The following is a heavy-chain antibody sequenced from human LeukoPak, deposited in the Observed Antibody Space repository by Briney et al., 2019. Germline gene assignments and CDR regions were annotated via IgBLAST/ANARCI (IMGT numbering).Heavy chain of an antibody. J-gene: IGHJ4*02. D-gene: IGHD5-24*01. CDR2: IYSGGSA. CDR3: AQGDGYNYFNY. CDR1: GFTVSSSY. Sequence: PGGSLRLYSAASGFTVSSSYMSWVRQAPGKGLEWVSVIYSGGSAYYADSVKGRFTISRDNSKNTLYLQMNSLRAEDTAVYYCAQGDGYNYFNYWGQGTLVTVSS. V-gene: IGHV3-53*01.